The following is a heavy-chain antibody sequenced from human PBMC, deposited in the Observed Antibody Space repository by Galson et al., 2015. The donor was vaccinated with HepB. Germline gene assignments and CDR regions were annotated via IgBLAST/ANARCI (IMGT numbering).Heavy chain of an antibody. V-gene: IGHV3-23*01. Sequence: SLRLSCAASGFTFTNYAMNWVRQAPGKGLEWVSDVSGSGFRTSYADSVKGRFTISRDNSKNTLYLQMNSLRAEDTAVYYCAKDPLRFGERPLLGYFDYWGQGTLVTVSS. CDR2: VSGSGFRT. D-gene: IGHD3-10*01. CDR1: GFTFTNYA. CDR3: AKDPLRFGERPLLGYFDY. J-gene: IGHJ4*02.